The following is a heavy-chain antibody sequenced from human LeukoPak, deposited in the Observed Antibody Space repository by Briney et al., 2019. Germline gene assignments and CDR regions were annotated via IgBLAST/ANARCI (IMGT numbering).Heavy chain of an antibody. CDR1: GGSFSGYY. Sequence: KTSETLSLTCAVYGGSFSGYYWSWIRQPPGKGLEWIGEINHSGSTNYNPSLKSRVTISVDTSKNQCSLKLSSVTAADTAVYYCARGGSGSYRIYYYYYYMDVWGKGTTVTVSS. J-gene: IGHJ6*03. CDR2: INHSGST. CDR3: ARGGSGSYRIYYYYYYMDV. V-gene: IGHV4-34*01. D-gene: IGHD3-10*01.